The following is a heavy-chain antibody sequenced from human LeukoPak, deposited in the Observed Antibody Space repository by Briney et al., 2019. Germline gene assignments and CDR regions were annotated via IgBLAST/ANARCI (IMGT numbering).Heavy chain of an antibody. J-gene: IGHJ4*02. CDR2: MNPNSGNT. CDR1: GYTFTSYD. D-gene: IGHD6-13*01. CDR3: ASRRGSSWYKDSTTEY. V-gene: IGHV1-8*01. Sequence: ASVKVSCKASGYTFTSYDINWVRQATGRGLEWMGWMNPNSGNTGYAQKFQGRVTMTRNTSISTAYMELSSLRSEDTAVYYCASRRGSSWYKDSTTEYWGQGTLVTVSS.